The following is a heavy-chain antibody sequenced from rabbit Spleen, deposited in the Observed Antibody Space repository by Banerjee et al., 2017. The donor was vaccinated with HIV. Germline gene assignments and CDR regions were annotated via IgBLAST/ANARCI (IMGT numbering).Heavy chain of an antibody. J-gene: IGHJ4*01. CDR1: GFDFSSYW. CDR2: IDPFFGIT. CDR3: VREVAAKFSL. D-gene: IGHD4-1*01. V-gene: IGHV1S7*01. Sequence: QLEESGGDLVKPGASLTLTCTASGFDFSSYWMSWVRQAPGKGLEWIGYIDPFFGITYYATWVNGRFTISSHNAQNTLFLQLNSLTAADTATYFCVREVAAKFSLWGQGTLVTVS.